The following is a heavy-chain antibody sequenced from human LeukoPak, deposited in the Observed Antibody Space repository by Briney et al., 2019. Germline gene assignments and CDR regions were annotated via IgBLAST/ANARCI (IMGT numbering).Heavy chain of an antibody. V-gene: IGHV4-31*03. CDR1: GGSISSCGYY. Sequence: SETLSLTCTVSGGSISSCGYYWSWIRQHPGKGLEWIGYIYYSGSTYYNPSLKSRVTISVDTSKNQFSLKLSSVTAADTAVYYCASAYDSSGSHLGYWGQGTLVTVSS. CDR2: IYYSGST. CDR3: ASAYDSSGSHLGY. D-gene: IGHD3-22*01. J-gene: IGHJ4*02.